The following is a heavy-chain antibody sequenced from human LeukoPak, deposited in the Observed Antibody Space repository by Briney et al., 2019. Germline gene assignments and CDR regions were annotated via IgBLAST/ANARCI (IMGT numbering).Heavy chain of an antibody. J-gene: IGHJ6*02. D-gene: IGHD6-19*01. Sequence: ASVKVSCEASGYTFTSYDINWVRQATGQGLEWMGWMNPNSGNTGYAQKFQGRVTMTRNTSISTAYMELSSLRSEDTAVYYCARDGTYVAVAGTGPYGMDVWGQGTTVTVSS. V-gene: IGHV1-8*01. CDR3: ARDGTYVAVAGTGPYGMDV. CDR1: GYTFTSYD. CDR2: MNPNSGNT.